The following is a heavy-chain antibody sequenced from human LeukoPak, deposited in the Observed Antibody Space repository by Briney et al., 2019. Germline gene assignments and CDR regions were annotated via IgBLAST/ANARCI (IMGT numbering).Heavy chain of an antibody. J-gene: IGHJ6*03. CDR3: ARVLPSGRYYMDV. Sequence: SETLSLTCAVYGGSFSGYYWSWIRQPPGKGLEWIGEINHSGSTNCNPSLKSRVTMSVDTSKNQFSLKLSSVTAADTAVYYCARVLPSGRYYMDVWGKGTTVTVSS. V-gene: IGHV4-34*01. CDR2: INHSGST. CDR1: GGSFSGYY. D-gene: IGHD3-10*01.